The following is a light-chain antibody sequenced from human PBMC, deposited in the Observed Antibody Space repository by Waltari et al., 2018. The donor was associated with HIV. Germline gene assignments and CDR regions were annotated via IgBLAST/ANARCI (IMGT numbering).Light chain of an antibody. J-gene: IGKJ1*01. CDR2: GAS. CDR3: QQYGSSPWT. CDR1: QRVSIHY. V-gene: IGKV3-20*01. Sequence: IVLMQSPGTLSLSPRERATLSCRASQRVSIHYLAWYQQKPGLAPRLLIFGASSRATGIPDRFSGGGYGTDFTLTISRLEPEDFAVYYCQQYGSSPWTFGQGTKVEIK.